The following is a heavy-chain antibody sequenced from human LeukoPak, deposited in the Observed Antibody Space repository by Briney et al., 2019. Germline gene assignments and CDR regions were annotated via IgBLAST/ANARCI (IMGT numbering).Heavy chain of an antibody. J-gene: IGHJ5*02. CDR3: ARDSLERPQGSSWFDP. V-gene: IGHV3-7*03. CDR1: GFTFSSYW. Sequence: GGSLRLSCAASGFTFSSYWMTWVRQAPGKGLEWVANINKDGSVQYYVDSVKGRFTISRDNAKNSVYLQMNSLRVEDTAVYFCARDSLERPQGSSWFDPWGQGTLVTVSS. CDR2: INKDGSVQ. D-gene: IGHD1-1*01.